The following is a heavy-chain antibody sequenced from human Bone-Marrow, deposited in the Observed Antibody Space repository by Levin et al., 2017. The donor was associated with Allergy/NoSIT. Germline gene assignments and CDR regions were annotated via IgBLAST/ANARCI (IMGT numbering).Heavy chain of an antibody. CDR2: ISYDGSNK. D-gene: IGHD3-22*01. CDR3: AKLHTMIVVVSAFDI. J-gene: IGHJ3*02. V-gene: IGHV3-30*18. Sequence: GGSLRLSCAASGFTFSSYGMHWVRQAPGKGLEWVAVISYDGSNKYYADSVKGRFTISRDNSKNTLYLQMNSLRAEDTAVYYCAKLHTMIVVVSAFDIWGQGTMVTVSS. CDR1: GFTFSSYG.